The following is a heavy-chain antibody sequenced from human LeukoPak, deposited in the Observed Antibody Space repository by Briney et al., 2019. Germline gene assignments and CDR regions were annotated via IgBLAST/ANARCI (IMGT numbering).Heavy chain of an antibody. D-gene: IGHD5-12*01. J-gene: IGHJ3*02. CDR2: ISGSGGST. Sequence: PGGSLRLSCAASGFTFSGYAMSWVRQAPGKGLEWVSAISGSGGSTYYADSVKGRFTISRDNSKNTLYLQMNSLRAEDTAVYYCAKDLDIVDASDIWGQGTMVTVSS. CDR3: AKDLDIVDASDI. CDR1: GFTFSGYA. V-gene: IGHV3-23*01.